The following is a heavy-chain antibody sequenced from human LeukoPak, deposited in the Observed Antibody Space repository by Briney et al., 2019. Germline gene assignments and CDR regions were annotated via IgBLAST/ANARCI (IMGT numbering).Heavy chain of an antibody. CDR2: INSDGSST. Sequence: GGSLRLSCAASGFTFSSYWIHWVRQAPGKGLVWVSRINSDGSSTSYADSVKGRFTISRDNAKNTLYLQMNSLRVEDTAVYYCASDYCSSSSCFPFYWGQGTLVTVSS. CDR1: GFTFSSYW. D-gene: IGHD2-2*01. J-gene: IGHJ4*02. V-gene: IGHV3-74*01. CDR3: ASDYCSSSSCFPFY.